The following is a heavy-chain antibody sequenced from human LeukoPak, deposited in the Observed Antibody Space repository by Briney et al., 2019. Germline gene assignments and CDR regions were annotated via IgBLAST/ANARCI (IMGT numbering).Heavy chain of an antibody. CDR1: GFTFSSYG. J-gene: IGHJ4*02. Sequence: GGSLRLSCAASGFTFSSYGMHWVRQAPGKGLEWVAFIRYDGSNKYYADSVKGRFTISRDNSKNTLYLQMNSLRAEDTAVYYCAKGPPPPNYYYDSSGYDGYFDYWGQGTLVTVSS. D-gene: IGHD3-22*01. CDR3: AKGPPPPNYYYDSSGYDGYFDY. CDR2: IRYDGSNK. V-gene: IGHV3-30*02.